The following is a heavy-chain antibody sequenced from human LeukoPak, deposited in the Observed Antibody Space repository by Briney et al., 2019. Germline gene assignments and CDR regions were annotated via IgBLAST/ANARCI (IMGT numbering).Heavy chain of an antibody. CDR2: ISLYNDNT. CDR1: GYTFTSYG. D-gene: IGHD5-18*01. CDR3: ARGRAMASEIDY. J-gene: IGHJ4*02. V-gene: IGHV1-18*04. Sequence: ASVRVSCKASGYTFTSYGISWVRQAPGQGLEWMGWISLYNDNTNYAENRQDRVTMTTDTSTTTAYMELRSLRSDDTAVYYCARGRAMASEIDYWGQGTLVTVSS.